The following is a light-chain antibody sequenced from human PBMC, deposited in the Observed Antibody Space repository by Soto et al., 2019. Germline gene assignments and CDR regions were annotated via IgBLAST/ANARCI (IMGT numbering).Light chain of an antibody. CDR2: WAS. J-gene: IGKJ1*01. V-gene: IGKV4-1*01. CDR3: QQYYNPPWT. CDR1: QRLLYRSNNKNY. Sequence: DTVMSPSPASLAVSLGGRATINCKSSQRLLYRSNNKNYLAWYQHKAGQPPQLLIYWASTRDSGVPDRFSGSGSGTDFTLTINNVQAEDVAVYYCQQYYNPPWTFGQGTKVEI.